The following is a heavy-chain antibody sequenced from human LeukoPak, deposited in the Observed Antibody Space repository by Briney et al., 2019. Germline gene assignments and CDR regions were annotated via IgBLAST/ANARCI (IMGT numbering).Heavy chain of an antibody. CDR1: GFTFSSYD. J-gene: IGHJ6*03. D-gene: IGHD3-9*01. V-gene: IGHV3-23*01. CDR2: ISGSGGST. Sequence: GGSLRLSCAASGFTFSSYDMNWVRQAPGKGLEWVSGISGSGGSTYYADSVKGRFTISRDNSKNTLYLQMNSLRAEDTAVYYCAKPMTGAYYYYMDVWGKGTTVTVSS. CDR3: AKPMTGAYYYYMDV.